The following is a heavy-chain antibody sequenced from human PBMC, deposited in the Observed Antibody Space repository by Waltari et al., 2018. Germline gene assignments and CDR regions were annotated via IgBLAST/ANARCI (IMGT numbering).Heavy chain of an antibody. CDR1: GFRFSNDW. V-gene: IGHV3-7*01. Sequence: EVHLVETGGGLVQPGGSLRLSGAASGFRFSNDWFTWVRQAPGKGLEWVANIKQDGSEKFYVDSVKGRFTISRDNAKNSLYLQMNGLRAEDTSVYYCARRLYGAYVGSLDIWGQGTIVTVSS. J-gene: IGHJ3*02. D-gene: IGHD4-17*01. CDR3: ARRLYGAYVGSLDI. CDR2: IKQDGSEK.